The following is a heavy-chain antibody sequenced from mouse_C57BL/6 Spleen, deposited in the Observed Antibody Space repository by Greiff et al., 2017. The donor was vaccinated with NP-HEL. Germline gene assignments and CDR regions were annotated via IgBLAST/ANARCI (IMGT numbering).Heavy chain of an antibody. CDR1: GYTFTDYY. V-gene: IGHV1-76*01. J-gene: IGHJ1*03. CDR3: ARSNYYGSVYFDV. D-gene: IGHD1-1*01. CDR2: IYPGSGNT. Sequence: QVQLQQSGAELVRPGASVKLSCKASGYTFTDYYINWVKQRPGQGLEWIARIYPGSGNTYYNEKFKGKATLTAEKSSSTAYMQLSSLTSEDSAVYFCARSNYYGSVYFDVWGTGTTVTVSS.